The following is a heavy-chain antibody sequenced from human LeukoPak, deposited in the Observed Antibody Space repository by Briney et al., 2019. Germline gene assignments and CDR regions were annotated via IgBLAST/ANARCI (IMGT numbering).Heavy chain of an antibody. CDR1: GGSFSGYY. CDR3: ARASEMATIGVDAFDI. V-gene: IGHV4-34*01. D-gene: IGHD5-24*01. J-gene: IGHJ3*02. Sequence: PSETLSLTCAVYGGSFSGYYWSWIRQPPGKGLEWIGEINHSGSTNYNPSLKSRVTISVDTSKNQFSLKLSSVTAADTAVYYCARASEMATIGVDAFDIWGQGTMVTVSS. CDR2: INHSGST.